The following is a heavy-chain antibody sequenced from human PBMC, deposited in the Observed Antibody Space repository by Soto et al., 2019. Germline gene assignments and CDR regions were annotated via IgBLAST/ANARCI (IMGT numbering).Heavy chain of an antibody. CDR2: INSDGSRT. D-gene: IGHD6-19*01. V-gene: IGHV3-74*03. CDR3: ARDWVVAEALDAHDI. CDR1: GFTFSSYW. Sequence: EVQLVESGGGLVQPGGSLRLSCAASGFTFSSYWMHWVRQAPGKGLVWVSHINSDGSRTTYADSVKGRFTISRDNAKNTLYLQMNSLRAEDTAVYYCARDWVVAEALDAHDIWGQGTMVTVSS. J-gene: IGHJ3*02.